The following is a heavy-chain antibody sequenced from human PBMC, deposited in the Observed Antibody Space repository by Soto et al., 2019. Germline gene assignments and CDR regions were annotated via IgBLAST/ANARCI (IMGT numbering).Heavy chain of an antibody. D-gene: IGHD3-3*01. J-gene: IGHJ6*04. Sequence: SETLALTCTVSGGSISSSSYYWGWIRQPPVKVLEWIGSIYYSGSTYYNPSVKSRVTISVDTSNNQFSLKLSSVTAADTAVYYFERHLNGGVSITIFGLRAATGMDVWGEWTTVTVSP. CDR1: GGSISSSSYY. CDR2: IYYSGST. V-gene: IGHV4-39*01. CDR3: ERHLNGGVSITIFGLRAATGMDV.